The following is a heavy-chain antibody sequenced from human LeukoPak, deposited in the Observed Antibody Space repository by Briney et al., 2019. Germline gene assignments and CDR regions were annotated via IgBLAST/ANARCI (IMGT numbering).Heavy chain of an antibody. D-gene: IGHD3-10*01. Sequence: ASVKVSCKVSGYTLTESSMHWVRQAPGKGLEWMGGFDPEDGETIYAQKFQGRVTMTEDTSTDTAYMELSSLRSEDTAVYYCATGRYYGLGRQFDYWGQGTLVTVSS. CDR1: GYTLTESS. CDR2: FDPEDGET. V-gene: IGHV1-24*01. CDR3: ATGRYYGLGRQFDY. J-gene: IGHJ4*02.